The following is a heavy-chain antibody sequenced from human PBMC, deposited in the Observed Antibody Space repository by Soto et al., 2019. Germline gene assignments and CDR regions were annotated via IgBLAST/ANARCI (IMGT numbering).Heavy chain of an antibody. J-gene: IGHJ4*02. V-gene: IGHV5-10-1*01. CDR3: ARGDNWNDNFDY. CDR1: GYSFTSYW. D-gene: IGHD1-20*01. CDR2: IDPSDSYT. Sequence: LGESLKISCKGSGYSFTSYWISWVRQMPGKGLEWMGRIDPSDSYTNYSPSFQGHVTISADKSISTAYLQWSSLKASDTAMYYCARGDNWNDNFDYWGQGTLVTVSS.